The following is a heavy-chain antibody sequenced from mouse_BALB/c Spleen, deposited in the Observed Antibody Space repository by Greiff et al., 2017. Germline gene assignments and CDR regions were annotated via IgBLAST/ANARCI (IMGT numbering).Heavy chain of an antibody. CDR1: GYTFTSYN. D-gene: IGHD4-1*01. Sequence: LQQPGAELVKPGASVKMSCKASGYTFTSYNMHWVKQTPGQGLEWIGAIYPGNGDTSYNQKFKGKATLTADKSSSTAYMQLSSLTSEDSAVYYCAREGGTGTWFAYWGQGTLVTVSA. CDR2: IYPGNGDT. CDR3: AREGGTGTWFAY. J-gene: IGHJ3*01. V-gene: IGHV1-12*01.